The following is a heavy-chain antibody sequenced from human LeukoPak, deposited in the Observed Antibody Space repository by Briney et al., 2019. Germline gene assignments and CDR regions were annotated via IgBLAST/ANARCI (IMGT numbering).Heavy chain of an antibody. CDR2: IRSDGNDK. V-gene: IGHV3-30*02. J-gene: IGHJ4*02. CDR3: AKDTLGIGGDDFVH. Sequence: PGGSLSLSCAASGFPFRTYAMHGVRQAPGKGLEWVSSIRSDGNDKFYADSVKGRFTISRDNSKDTLYLQMNSLRTEDTAVYYCAKDTLGIGGDDFVHWGQGTLVTVSS. D-gene: IGHD3-10*02. CDR1: GFPFRTYA.